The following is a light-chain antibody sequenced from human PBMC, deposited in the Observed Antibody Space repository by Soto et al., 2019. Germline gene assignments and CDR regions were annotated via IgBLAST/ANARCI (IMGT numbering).Light chain of an antibody. CDR2: DAS. V-gene: IGKV3-11*01. J-gene: IGKJ4*01. Sequence: EIVLTQSPATLSLSPGERATLSCRASQSVSSYLAWYQQKPGQAPRLLIYDASNRATGIPARFSGSGSGTDFTLTISSLEPEDLAVYYCQQGVTFGGGTKVEIK. CDR1: QSVSSY. CDR3: QQGVT.